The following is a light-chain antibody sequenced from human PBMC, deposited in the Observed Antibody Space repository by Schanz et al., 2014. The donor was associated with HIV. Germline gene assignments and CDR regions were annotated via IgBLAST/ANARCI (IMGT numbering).Light chain of an antibody. CDR2: ANN. CDR3: AVWDDSLNGWV. CDR1: SSNVGSNT. J-gene: IGLJ3*02. Sequence: QLVLTQPPSASGTPGQRVTISCSGSSSNVGSNTVNWYQHLPGTAPKLLMYANNQRASGVPGRLSGSKSGTSASLAISGLQSEDEADYYCAVWDDSLNGWVFGGGTKLTVL. V-gene: IGLV1-44*01.